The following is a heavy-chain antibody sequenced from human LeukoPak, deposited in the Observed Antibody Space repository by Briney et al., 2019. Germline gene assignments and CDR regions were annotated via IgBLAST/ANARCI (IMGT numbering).Heavy chain of an antibody. CDR1: GGTFSSYA. Sequence: GSSVKVSCKASGGTFSSYAISWVRQAPGQGLEWMGGIIPIFGTANYAQKFQGRVTITTDESTSTAYMELSSLRSEDTAVYYCARGTWAGAESYYYYMDVWGKGTTVTVSS. V-gene: IGHV1-69*05. CDR3: ARGTWAGAESYYYYMDV. J-gene: IGHJ6*03. D-gene: IGHD1-1*01. CDR2: IIPIFGTA.